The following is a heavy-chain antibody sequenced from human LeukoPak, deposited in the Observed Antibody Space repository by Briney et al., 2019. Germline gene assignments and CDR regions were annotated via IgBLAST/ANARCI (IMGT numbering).Heavy chain of an antibody. V-gene: IGHV4-39*01. Sequence: NASETLSHTCTVSGGSVSTSGYYWGWIRQPPGKGLEWIGTIYYSGSTYYTPSLSLKSRVTISVDTSKNQFSLNLSSVTAADTAVYYCVRQFRTSSWHWGIVDYWGQGALVTVSS. CDR3: VRQFRTSSWHWGIVDY. D-gene: IGHD6-13*01. CDR1: GGSVSTSGYY. CDR2: IYYSGST. J-gene: IGHJ4*02.